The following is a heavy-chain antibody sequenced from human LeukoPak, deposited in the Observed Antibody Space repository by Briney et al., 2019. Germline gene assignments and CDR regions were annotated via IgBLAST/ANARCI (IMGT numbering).Heavy chain of an antibody. Sequence: GGSLRLSCAASEFTFSSYAMSWVRQAPGKGLEWVGFIRSKAYGGTTEYAASVKGRFTISRDDSKSIAYLQMNSLKTEDTAVYYCTRVYGGNLDAFDIWGQGTMVTVSS. V-gene: IGHV3-49*04. CDR1: EFTFSSYA. CDR2: IRSKAYGGTT. D-gene: IGHD4-23*01. J-gene: IGHJ3*02. CDR3: TRVYGGNLDAFDI.